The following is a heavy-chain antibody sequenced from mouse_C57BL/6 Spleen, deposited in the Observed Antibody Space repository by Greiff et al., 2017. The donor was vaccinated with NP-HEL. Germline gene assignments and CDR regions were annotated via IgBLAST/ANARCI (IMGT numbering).Heavy chain of an antibody. CDR2: ISSGGDYI. D-gene: IGHD1-1*01. Sequence: DVMLVESGEGLVKPGGSLKLSCAASGFTFSSYAMSWVRQTPEKRLEWVAYISSGGDYIYYADTVTGRFTISRDNARNTLYLQMSSLKSEDTAMYYCTRSADGSSYDWYFDVWGTGATVNVAS. V-gene: IGHV5-9-1*02. CDR1: GFTFSSYA. CDR3: TRSADGSSYDWYFDV. J-gene: IGHJ1*03.